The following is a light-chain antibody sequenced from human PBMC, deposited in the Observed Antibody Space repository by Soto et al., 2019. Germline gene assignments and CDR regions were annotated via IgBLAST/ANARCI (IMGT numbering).Light chain of an antibody. CDR1: QSLVYGDANSF. CDR3: MQGSHWPPRYT. Sequence: DVVMTQSPLSLPVTLGQPASISCRSSQSLVYGDANSFFNWFHQRPGHPPRRLIYQVSNRDSGVPDRFSGSGSATDFTLRISRVEAEDVGVYYCMQGSHWPPRYTFGQGTKLEIK. CDR2: QVS. J-gene: IGKJ2*01. V-gene: IGKV2-30*01.